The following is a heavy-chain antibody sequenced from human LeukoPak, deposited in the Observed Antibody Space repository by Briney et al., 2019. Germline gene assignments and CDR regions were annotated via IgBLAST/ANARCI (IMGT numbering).Heavy chain of an antibody. V-gene: IGHV3-21*01. Sequence: PGGSLTLSCEASTFSFSFNTMTWLRQPPGKGVEWVSYLSSRGNYISHADPLQGRFTISRESAKNSVFLQMSSLRAEETAMYYCAGWYCSGGACYFEYWGQGTLVTVSS. J-gene: IGHJ4*02. CDR2: LSSRGNYI. CDR3: AGWYCSGGACYFEY. CDR1: TFSFSFNT. D-gene: IGHD2-15*01.